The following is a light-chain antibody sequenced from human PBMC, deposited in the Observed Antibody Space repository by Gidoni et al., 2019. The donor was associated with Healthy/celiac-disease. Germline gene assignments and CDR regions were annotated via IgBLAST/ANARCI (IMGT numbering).Light chain of an antibody. Sequence: IVLTQSPATLSLSPGERATLSCRASQSVSSYLAWYQQKPGQAPRLLIDEASNRATGIPARFSGSGSGTDVTLTSSSREHEDFAFYYWQQRSNWPWTFGQGTKVEIK. V-gene: IGKV3-11*01. J-gene: IGKJ1*01. CDR3: QQRSNWPWT. CDR1: QSVSSY. CDR2: EAS.